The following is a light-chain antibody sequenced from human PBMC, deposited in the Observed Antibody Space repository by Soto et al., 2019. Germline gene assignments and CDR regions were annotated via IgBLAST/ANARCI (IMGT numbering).Light chain of an antibody. Sequence: QSVLTQPPSVSGAPGQRVTISCTGSSSNIGAGYDVHWYQQLPGTAHKLLIYGNSNRPSGVPDRFSGSKSGTSASLAITGLQAEDEPDYYCQSYDSSLSGYVFGTGTKVTVL. CDR1: SSNIGAGYD. CDR3: QSYDSSLSGYV. J-gene: IGLJ1*01. V-gene: IGLV1-40*01. CDR2: GNS.